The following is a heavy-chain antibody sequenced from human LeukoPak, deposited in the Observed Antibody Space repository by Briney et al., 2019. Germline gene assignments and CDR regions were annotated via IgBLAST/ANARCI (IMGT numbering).Heavy chain of an antibody. CDR2: IIPIFGTA. V-gene: IGHV1-69*13. Sequence: SVKVSCKASGCTFSSYAISWVRQAPGQGLVWMGGIIPIFGTANYAQKFQGRVTITADESTSTAYMELSSLRSEDTAVYYCARVASGYCSSTSCYDYWGQGTLVTVSS. D-gene: IGHD2-2*01. J-gene: IGHJ4*02. CDR3: ARVASGYCSSTSCYDY. CDR1: GCTFSSYA.